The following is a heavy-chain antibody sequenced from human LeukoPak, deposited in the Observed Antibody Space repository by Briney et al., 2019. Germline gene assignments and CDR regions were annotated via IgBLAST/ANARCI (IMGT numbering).Heavy chain of an antibody. CDR2: ITVDGSEE. Sequence: GGSLRLSCSASGFIFSDYYMSWVRQAPGKGLEWVANITVDGSEEYYTDSVKGRFTISRDNAKNSLYLQMNSLTAEDTAVYYCARGYWYYFDYWGQGTRVTVSS. V-gene: IGHV3-7*01. D-gene: IGHD2-8*02. CDR1: GFIFSDYY. CDR3: ARGYWYYFDY. J-gene: IGHJ4*02.